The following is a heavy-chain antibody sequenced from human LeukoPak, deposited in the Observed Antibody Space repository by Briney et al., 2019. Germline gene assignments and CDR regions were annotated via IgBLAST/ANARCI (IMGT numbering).Heavy chain of an antibody. CDR2: IRYDGSNK. CDR3: AKSPLTGDHYYYYYMDV. V-gene: IGHV3-30*02. J-gene: IGHJ6*03. D-gene: IGHD7-27*01. Sequence: GGSLRLSCAASGFTFSSYGMHWVRQAPGKGLEWVAFIRYDGSNKYYADSVKGRFTISRDNSKNTLYLQMNSLRAEDTAVYYCAKSPLTGDHYYYYYMDVWGKGTTVTVSS. CDR1: GFTFSSYG.